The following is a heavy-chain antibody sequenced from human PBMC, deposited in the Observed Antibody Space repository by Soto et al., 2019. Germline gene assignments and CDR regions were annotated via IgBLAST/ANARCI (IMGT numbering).Heavy chain of an antibody. J-gene: IGHJ6*02. CDR2: ISYDGSNK. CDR3: AKDRERFVEWFSRGYYYYGRDV. V-gene: IGHV3-30*18. Sequence: QVQLVESGGGVVQPGRSLRLSCAASGFTFSSYGMHWVRQAPGKGLEWVAVISYDGSNKYYADSVKGRFTISRDNSKNALYAQMNSLGAEDTAVYYCAKDRERFVEWFSRGYYYYGRDVWGQGTAATVSS. D-gene: IGHD3-3*01. CDR1: GFTFSSYG.